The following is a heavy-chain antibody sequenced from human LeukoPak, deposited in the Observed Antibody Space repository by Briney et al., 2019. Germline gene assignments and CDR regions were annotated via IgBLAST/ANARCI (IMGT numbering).Heavy chain of an antibody. CDR3: ARDQEDCCDSRGYFL. CDR1: GYTFTSYY. J-gene: IGHJ4*02. D-gene: IGHD3-22*01. Sequence: ASVRVSCKASGYTFTSYYMHWVRQAPGQGLEWRGIINPRGGSTIYAQKFQSRVTMTRDISTSTVYMELSTVRSQDTPVYYSARDQEDCCDSRGYFLWGQGTLVTVSS. V-gene: IGHV1-46*01. CDR2: INPRGGST.